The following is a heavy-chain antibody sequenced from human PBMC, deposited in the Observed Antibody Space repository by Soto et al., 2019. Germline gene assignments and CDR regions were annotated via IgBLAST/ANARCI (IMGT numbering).Heavy chain of an antibody. CDR3: ARVLAVADNYYYYGMDF. CDR2: INPNSGGT. D-gene: IGHD6-19*01. V-gene: IGHV1-2*02. J-gene: IGHJ6*02. Sequence: ASVKVSCKASGYTFTGYYMHWVRQAPGQGLEWMGWINPNSGGTNYAQKFQGRATMTRDTSISTAYMELSRLRSDDTAVYYCARVLAVADNYYYYGMDFWGQGTTVTGSS. CDR1: GYTFTGYY.